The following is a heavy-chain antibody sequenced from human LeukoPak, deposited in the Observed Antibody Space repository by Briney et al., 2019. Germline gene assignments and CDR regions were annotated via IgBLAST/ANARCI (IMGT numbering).Heavy chain of an antibody. CDR1: GFTFSSYA. D-gene: IGHD3-22*01. V-gene: IGHV3-23*01. CDR2: ISGSGGST. CDR3: AKRETDSSGYLSAYLFDY. Sequence: GGSLRLSCAASGFTFSSYAMSWVRLAPGKGLEWVSAISGSGGSTYYADSVKGRFTISRDSSKNTLYLQMNSLRAEDTAVYYCAKRETDSSGYLSAYLFDYWGQGTLVTVSS. J-gene: IGHJ4*02.